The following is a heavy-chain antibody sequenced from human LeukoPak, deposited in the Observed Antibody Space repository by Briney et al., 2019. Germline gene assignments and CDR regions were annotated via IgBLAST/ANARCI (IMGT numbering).Heavy chain of an antibody. D-gene: IGHD5-18*01. CDR3: ARDRLGKYSPNNWFDP. J-gene: IGHJ5*02. CDR2: IYYSGNT. Sequence: SETLSLTCTVSGGSISSYYWSWIRQPPGKGLEWIGYIYYSGNTNYNPSLKSRVTISVDTSKNQFSLNLSSVTAADTAVYYCARDRLGKYSPNNWFDPWGQGTLVTVSS. V-gene: IGHV4-59*01. CDR1: GGSISSYY.